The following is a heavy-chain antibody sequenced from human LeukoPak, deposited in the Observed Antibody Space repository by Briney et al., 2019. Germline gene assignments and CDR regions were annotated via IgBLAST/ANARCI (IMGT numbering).Heavy chain of an antibody. CDR2: ISSSGSYK. CDR3: ARDPSEASHPYYFDY. CDR1: GFTFSSYG. Sequence: GGSLRLSCAASGFTFSSYGMHWVRQAPGKGLEWVSSISSSGSYKYYADSVKGRFTIYRDNAKNSLYLQMNSLRPEHTAVYYCARDPSEASHPYYFDYWAQGTLVTVSS. J-gene: IGHJ4*02. V-gene: IGHV3-21*01.